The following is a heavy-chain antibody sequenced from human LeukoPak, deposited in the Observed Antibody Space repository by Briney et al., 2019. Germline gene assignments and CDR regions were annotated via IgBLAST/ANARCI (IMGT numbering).Heavy chain of an antibody. Sequence: PGGSLRLSCAASGFTFDTYTMNWVRQAPGKGLEWVSSISSGSSYIYYADSVKGRFTISRDNAKNSLYLQMNSLRDEDTAVYYCGRDLVLAVWGRGTTVTVSS. J-gene: IGHJ6*02. D-gene: IGHD4/OR15-4a*01. CDR2: ISSGSSYI. CDR1: GFTFDTYT. V-gene: IGHV3-21*01. CDR3: GRDLVLAV.